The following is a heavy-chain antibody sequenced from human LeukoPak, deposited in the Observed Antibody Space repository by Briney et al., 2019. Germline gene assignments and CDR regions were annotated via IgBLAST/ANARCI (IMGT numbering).Heavy chain of an antibody. J-gene: IGHJ3*02. CDR2: INPNSGGT. CDR3: AKSPLHGAFDI. Sequence: ASVKVSCKASGYTFTGYYMHWVRQAPGQGLEWMGWINPNSGGTNYAQKFQGRVTITADKSTSTAYMELSSLRSEDTAVYYCAKSPLHGAFDIWGQGTMVTVSS. V-gene: IGHV1-2*02. CDR1: GYTFTGYY.